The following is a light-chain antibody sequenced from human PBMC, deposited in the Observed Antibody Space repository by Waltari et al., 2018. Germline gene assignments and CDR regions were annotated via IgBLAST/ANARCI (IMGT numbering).Light chain of an antibody. V-gene: IGKV3D-15*01. Sequence: EIVMTPSPATLSLSPGERATLSCRASQSVSSSLAWYQQKPGQAPRLLIYGASNRATGIPDRFSGSGSGTEFTLTISSLEPEDVAVYYCQQNSNWPLTFGGGTKVEIK. CDR1: QSVSSS. J-gene: IGKJ4*01. CDR3: QQNSNWPLT. CDR2: GAS.